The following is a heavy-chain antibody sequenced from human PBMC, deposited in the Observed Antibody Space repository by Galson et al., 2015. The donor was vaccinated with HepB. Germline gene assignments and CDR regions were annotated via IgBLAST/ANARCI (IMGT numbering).Heavy chain of an antibody. CDR3: SMVRGARKTNYYYYYGMDV. D-gene: IGHD3-10*01. Sequence: SVKVSCKASGYTFTGYYMHWVRQAPGQGLEWMGRINPNSGGTNYAQKFQGRVTMTRDTSISTAYMELSRLRSDDTAVYYCSMVRGARKTNYYYYYGMDVWGQGTTVTVSS. CDR1: GYTFTGYY. CDR2: INPNSGGT. V-gene: IGHV1-2*06. J-gene: IGHJ6*02.